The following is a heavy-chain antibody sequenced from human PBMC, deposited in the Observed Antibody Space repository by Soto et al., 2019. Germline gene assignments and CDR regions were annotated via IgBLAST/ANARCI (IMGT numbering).Heavy chain of an antibody. D-gene: IGHD4-17*01. V-gene: IGHV3-33*01. CDR1: GFTFSSYG. CDR3: ARAEVDYVWYYFDY. Sequence: QVQLVESGGGVVQPGRSLRLSCAASGFTFSSYGMHWVRQAPGKGLEWVAVIWYDGSNKYYADSVKGRFTISRDNSKNTLYLQVNSLRAEDTAVYYCARAEVDYVWYYFDYWGQGTLVTVSS. J-gene: IGHJ4*02. CDR2: IWYDGSNK.